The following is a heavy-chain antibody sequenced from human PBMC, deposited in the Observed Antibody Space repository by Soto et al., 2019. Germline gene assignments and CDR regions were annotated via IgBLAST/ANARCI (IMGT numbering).Heavy chain of an antibody. Sequence: QAQLVESGGGVVQPGRSLRLSCAASGFTFSSYGMHWGRQAPGKGLEWEAVIWDDGSNKYYADSVKGRCTISRDNSKNPLYLQMNGLRAEENAVYCCARDLMRVATSGGVDYWGQGTLVTVSS. CDR2: IWDDGSNK. CDR3: ARDLMRVATSGGVDY. CDR1: GFTFSSYG. V-gene: IGHV3-33*01. J-gene: IGHJ4*02. D-gene: IGHD5-12*01.